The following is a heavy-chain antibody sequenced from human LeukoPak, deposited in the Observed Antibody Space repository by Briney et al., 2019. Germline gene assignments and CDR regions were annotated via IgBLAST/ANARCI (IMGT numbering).Heavy chain of an antibody. CDR2: INPNSGGT. Sequence: ASVKVSCKASGYAFTGYYMHWVRQAPGQGLEWMGWINPNSGGTNYAQKFQDRVTMTRDTSISTAYMELSRLRSDDTAVYDCARWGSGSYLVGPDYWGQGTLVTVSS. V-gene: IGHV1-2*02. CDR3: ARWGSGSYLVGPDY. CDR1: GYAFTGYY. J-gene: IGHJ4*02. D-gene: IGHD1-26*01.